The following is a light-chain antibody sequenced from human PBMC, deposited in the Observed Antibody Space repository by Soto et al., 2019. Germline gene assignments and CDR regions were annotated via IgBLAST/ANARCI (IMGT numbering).Light chain of an antibody. CDR1: TGAVTSGHY. CDR3: LLSYSGARPVV. V-gene: IGLV7-46*01. CDR2: DTS. J-gene: IGLJ2*01. Sequence: QAVVTQEPSLTVSPGGTVTLTCGSSTGAVTSGHYPYWFQQKPGQAPRTLIYDTSNKHSWTPARFSGSLLGGKAALTLSGAQHEDEAEYYCLLSYSGARPVVFGGGIKLTVL.